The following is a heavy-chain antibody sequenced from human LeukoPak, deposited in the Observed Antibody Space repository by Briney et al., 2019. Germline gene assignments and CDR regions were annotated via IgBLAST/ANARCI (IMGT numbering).Heavy chain of an antibody. CDR1: GGSFSGYY. CDR2: INHSGST. Sequence: SETLSLTRAVYGGSFSGYYWSWIRQPPGKGLEWIGEINHSGSTNYNPSLKSRVTISVDTSKNQFSLKLSSVTAADTAVYYCASRRGAFDYWGQGTLVTVSS. J-gene: IGHJ4*02. CDR3: ASRRGAFDY. V-gene: IGHV4-34*01. D-gene: IGHD3-10*01.